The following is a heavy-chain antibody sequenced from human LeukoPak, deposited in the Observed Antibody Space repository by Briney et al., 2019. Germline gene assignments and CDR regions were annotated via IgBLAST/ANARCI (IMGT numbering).Heavy chain of an antibody. CDR2: INPNSGGT. D-gene: IGHD1-20*01. CDR1: GYTFTGYF. J-gene: IGHJ4*02. Sequence: ASVKVSCKASGYTFTGYFIHWIRQAPGQGLEWMGYINPNSGGTNYAQKFQGRVTMTRDTSIGTAYMELSRLTSDDTAMYFCARRRNWHNWNYFDYWGQGSPATVSS. V-gene: IGHV1-2*02. CDR3: ARRRNWHNWNYFDY.